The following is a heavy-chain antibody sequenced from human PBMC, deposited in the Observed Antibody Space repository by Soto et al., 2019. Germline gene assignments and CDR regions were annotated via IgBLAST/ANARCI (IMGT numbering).Heavy chain of an antibody. J-gene: IGHJ6*02. D-gene: IGHD3-10*01. CDR1: GGSISSGGYY. Sequence: SETRSLTCTVSGGSISSGGYYWSWIRQHPGKGLEWIGYIYYSGSTYYNPSLKSRVTISVDTSKNQFSLKLSSVTAADTAVYYCARADGSGSYFPANYYYYGMDVWGQGTTVTVSS. V-gene: IGHV4-31*03. CDR3: ARADGSGSYFPANYYYYGMDV. CDR2: IYYSGST.